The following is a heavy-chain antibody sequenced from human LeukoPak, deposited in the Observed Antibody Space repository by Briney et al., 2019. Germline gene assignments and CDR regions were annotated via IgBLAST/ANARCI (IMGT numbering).Heavy chain of an antibody. CDR3: ARCTGSGWQPYYFDY. D-gene: IGHD6-19*01. J-gene: IGHJ4*02. CDR2: IYHSGST. CDR1: GGSISSGGYY. V-gene: IGHV4-30-2*01. Sequence: SETLSLTCTVSGGSISSGGYYWSWIRQPPGKGLEWIGYIYHSGSTYYNPSLKSRVTISVDRSKNQFSLKLSSVTAADTAVYYCARCTGSGWQPYYFDYWGQGTLVTVSS.